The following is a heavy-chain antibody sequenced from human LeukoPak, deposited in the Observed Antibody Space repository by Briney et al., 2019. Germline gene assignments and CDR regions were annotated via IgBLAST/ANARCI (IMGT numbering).Heavy chain of an antibody. Sequence: SETLSLTCTVSGGSISSYYWSWIRQPPGKGLEWIGYIYYSGSTNYNPSLKSRVTISVDTSKNQFSLKLSSVTAADTAVYYCARGASSSWSEYFQHWGQGTLVTVSS. CDR2: IYYSGST. V-gene: IGHV4-59*08. CDR1: GGSISSYY. D-gene: IGHD6-13*01. CDR3: ARGASSSWSEYFQH. J-gene: IGHJ1*01.